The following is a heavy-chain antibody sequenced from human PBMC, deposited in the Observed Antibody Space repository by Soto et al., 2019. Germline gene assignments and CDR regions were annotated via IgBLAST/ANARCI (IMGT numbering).Heavy chain of an antibody. V-gene: IGHV4-31*03. D-gene: IGHD2-2*01. J-gene: IGHJ5*02. CDR2: VYYSGSS. CDR3: AKLSCTSSTCYFPGWFDP. CDR1: GASISGGASF. Sequence: TPAVTFTVSGASISGGASFCSWIRHPPVTGLEWIANVYYSGSSYYNPSLKSRLTISVETTKNQFSLQLKSMTAADTAVYYCAKLSCTSSTCYFPGWFDPWGQGTLVTVSS.